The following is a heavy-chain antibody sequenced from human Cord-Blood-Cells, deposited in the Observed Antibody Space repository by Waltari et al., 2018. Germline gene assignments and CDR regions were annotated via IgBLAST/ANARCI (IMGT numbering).Heavy chain of an antibody. CDR3: ASSFGSGSYYWYFDL. Sequence: QLQLQESGPGLVKPSVTLSLTCTVSGGSISSSRYSWGWIRQPPGKGLEWIGSIYYSGSTYYNPSLKSRVTISVDTSKNQFSLKLSSVTAADTAVYYCASSFGSGSYYWYFDLWGRGTLVTVSS. J-gene: IGHJ2*01. D-gene: IGHD3-10*01. V-gene: IGHV4-39*01. CDR1: GGSISSSRYS. CDR2: IYYSGST.